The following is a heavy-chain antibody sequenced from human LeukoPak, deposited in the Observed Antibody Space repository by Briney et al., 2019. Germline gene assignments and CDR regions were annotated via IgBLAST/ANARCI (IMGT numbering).Heavy chain of an antibody. D-gene: IGHD1-1*01. J-gene: IGHJ4*02. CDR3: ARDGWEATGTLDF. Sequence: GASVKVSCKASGYTFTGYYIHWVRQAPGQGREWMGRINPNTGGTNYEQKFQGRVTMIRDTSISTAYMELSRLTSADTAVYYCARDGWEATGTLDFGGEGPLVTVSS. CDR2: INPNTGGT. CDR1: GYTFTGYY. V-gene: IGHV1-2*06.